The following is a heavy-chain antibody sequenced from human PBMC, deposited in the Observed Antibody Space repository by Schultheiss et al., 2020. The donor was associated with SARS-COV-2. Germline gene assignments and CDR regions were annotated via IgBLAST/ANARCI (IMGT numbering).Heavy chain of an antibody. CDR2: IWYDGSNK. CDR3: ATSPGMDV. V-gene: IGHV3-33*03. Sequence: GGSLRLSCAASGFTFSSYGMHWVRQAPGKGLEWVAVIWYDGSNKYYADSVKGRFTISRDNAKNSLYLQMNSLRAEDTAVYYCATSPGMDVWGQGTTVTVSS. J-gene: IGHJ6*02. CDR1: GFTFSSYG.